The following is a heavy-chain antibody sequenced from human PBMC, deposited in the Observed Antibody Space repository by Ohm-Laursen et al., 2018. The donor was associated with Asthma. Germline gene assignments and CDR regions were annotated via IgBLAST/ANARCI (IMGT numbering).Heavy chain of an antibody. V-gene: IGHV3-74*01. J-gene: IGHJ4*02. CDR2: VYGDGSNT. CDR3: AKDKWSRVAAKSFDY. D-gene: IGHD6-19*01. Sequence: GSLRLSCAASGFTFSTYWMHWVRQAPGKGLVWVSRVYGDGSNTFYADSVKGRFSISRDNSKNTLYLQMNSLGADDTAVYYCAKDKWSRVAAKSFDYWGQGTLVTVSS. CDR1: GFTFSTYW.